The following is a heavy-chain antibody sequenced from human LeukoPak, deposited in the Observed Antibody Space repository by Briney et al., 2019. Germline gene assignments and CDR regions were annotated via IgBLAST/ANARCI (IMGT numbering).Heavy chain of an antibody. CDR3: ARGLFVAGSFFDS. D-gene: IGHD1-26*01. V-gene: IGHV3-11*04. Sequence: GGSLRLSCAASGFTFSDYYMSWIRQAPGKGLEWLSFISPSGGAIYYADSVKGRFTISRDNAKNSLYLKMNSLKAEDTAVYYCARGLFVAGSFFDSWGQGTLVTVSS. J-gene: IGHJ4*02. CDR2: ISPSGGAI. CDR1: GFTFSDYY.